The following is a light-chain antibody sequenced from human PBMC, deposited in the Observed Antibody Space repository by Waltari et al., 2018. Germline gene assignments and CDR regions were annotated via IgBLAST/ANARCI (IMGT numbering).Light chain of an antibody. J-gene: IGLJ3*02. V-gene: IGLV3-10*01. Sequence: SYELTQPPSVSVSPGQTARITCSGEALPKKYAYWYQQKSGQAPVLVIYEDIKRPTGIPERFSGSSSGTTATLTISGAHVEDEADYYCYSTDFSGHDRVFGGGTKLTVL. CDR1: ALPKKY. CDR2: EDI. CDR3: YSTDFSGHDRV.